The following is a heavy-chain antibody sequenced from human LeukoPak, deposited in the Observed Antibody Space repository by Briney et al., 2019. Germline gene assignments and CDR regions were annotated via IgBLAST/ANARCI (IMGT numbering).Heavy chain of an antibody. CDR1: GGSISSGGYY. Sequence: SETLSLTCTVSGGSISSGGYYWSWIRQHPGKGLEWIGYIYYSGSTYYNPSLKSRVTISVDTSKNQFSLKLSSVTAADTAVYYCARGWGYEDKQQLVTRYFDYWGQGTLVTVSS. V-gene: IGHV4-31*03. J-gene: IGHJ4*02. CDR3: ARGWGYEDKQQLVTRYFDY. CDR2: IYYSGST. D-gene: IGHD6-13*01.